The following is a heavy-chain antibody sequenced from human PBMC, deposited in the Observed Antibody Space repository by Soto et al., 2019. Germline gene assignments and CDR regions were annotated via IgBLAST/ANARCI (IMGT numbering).Heavy chain of an antibody. V-gene: IGHV3-30*18. CDR3: AKELWSGSWHVVALSGFDY. CDR2: ISYDGSNK. CDR1: GFTFSSYG. Sequence: PGGSLRLSCAASGFTFSSYGMHWVRQAPGKGLEWVAVISYDGSNKYYADSVKGRFTISRDNSKNTLYLQMNSLRAEDTAVYYCAKELWSGSWHVVALSGFDYWGQGTLVTVSS. J-gene: IGHJ4*02. D-gene: IGHD6-13*01.